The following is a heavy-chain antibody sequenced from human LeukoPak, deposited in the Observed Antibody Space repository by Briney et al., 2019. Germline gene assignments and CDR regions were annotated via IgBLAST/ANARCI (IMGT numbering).Heavy chain of an antibody. V-gene: IGHV3-74*01. J-gene: IGHJ4*02. CDR2: INSDGSST. CDR3: AREVYSSGWSSFDY. Sequence: PGGSLRLSCAASGFTFSSYWMHWVRQAPGKGLVWVSRINSDGSSTSYADSVKGRFTNSRDNAKNTLYLQMNSLRAEDTAVYYCAREVYSSGWSSFDYWGQGTLVTVSS. D-gene: IGHD6-19*01. CDR1: GFTFSSYW.